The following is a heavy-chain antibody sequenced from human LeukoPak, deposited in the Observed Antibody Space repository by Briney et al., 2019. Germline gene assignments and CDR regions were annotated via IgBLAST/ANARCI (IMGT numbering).Heavy chain of an antibody. Sequence: GASVKVSCKASGYTFTSYYMNWVRQAPGQGLEWMGIINPSGGSTSYAQKFQGRVTITADKSTSTAYMELSSLRSEDTAVYYCARDRYGGWYYFDYWGQGTLVTVSS. J-gene: IGHJ4*02. CDR1: GYTFTSYY. D-gene: IGHD6-19*01. V-gene: IGHV1-46*01. CDR3: ARDRYGGWYYFDY. CDR2: INPSGGST.